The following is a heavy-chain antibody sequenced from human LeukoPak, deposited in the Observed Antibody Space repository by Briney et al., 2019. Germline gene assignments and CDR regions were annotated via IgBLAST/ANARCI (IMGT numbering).Heavy chain of an antibody. V-gene: IGHV4-39*06. D-gene: IGHD2-21*02. Sequence: SQTLSLTCTVSVVSMSSSSYYWAWIRQSPGKGLEWIGSVYYSGTTHYESSLKSRVSISIDTSKTQFALKVNSVTVADTAVYYCARILDLVTTKTIDYGGQGSLVIVSS. J-gene: IGHJ4*02. CDR1: VVSMSSSSYY. CDR2: VYYSGTT. CDR3: ARILDLVTTKTIDY.